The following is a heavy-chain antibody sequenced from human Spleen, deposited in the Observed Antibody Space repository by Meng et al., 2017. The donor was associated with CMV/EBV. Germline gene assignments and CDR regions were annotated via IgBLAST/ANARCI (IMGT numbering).Heavy chain of an antibody. CDR3: ARGPLDYYYFGMDV. CDR2: IYYSGST. J-gene: IGHJ6*02. CDR1: GGSINTYY. V-gene: IGHV4-59*01. Sequence: SETLSLTCSVSGGSINTYYWSWIRQSPGKGLEWIGYIYYSGSTSYNPSLKSRVTISIDTSRNRFSLKVNSVTAADTAVYYCARGPLDYYYFGMDVWGHGTTVTVSS.